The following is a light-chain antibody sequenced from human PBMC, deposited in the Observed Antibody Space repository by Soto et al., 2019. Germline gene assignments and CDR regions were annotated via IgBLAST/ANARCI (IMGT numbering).Light chain of an antibody. J-gene: IGLJ1*01. V-gene: IGLV2-14*01. CDR3: SSYTSSSTPYV. Sequence: ALTQPACLSGSPGQSITISCTGTSSDVGGYNYVSWYQQHPVKAPKLMIYDVTNRPSGVSDRFSGSKSGNTASLTISGLQAEDEADYYCSSYTSSSTPYVFGTGTKVTVL. CDR1: SSDVGGYNY. CDR2: DVT.